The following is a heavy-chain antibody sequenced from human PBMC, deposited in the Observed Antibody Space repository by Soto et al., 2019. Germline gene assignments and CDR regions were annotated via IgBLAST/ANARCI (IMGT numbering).Heavy chain of an antibody. D-gene: IGHD6-19*01. CDR1: GGSFSAFY. Sequence: PGETLSLTCAVYGGSFSAFYWSWIRQPPGKELEWIGEVNPTGTTKYNPSLKRRVTMSLDTSKKQFSLKLKSMTAADTALYSCARSREQWLVDAFDIWGQGTMVTVSS. V-gene: IGHV4-34*01. CDR2: VNPTGTT. CDR3: ARSREQWLVDAFDI. J-gene: IGHJ3*02.